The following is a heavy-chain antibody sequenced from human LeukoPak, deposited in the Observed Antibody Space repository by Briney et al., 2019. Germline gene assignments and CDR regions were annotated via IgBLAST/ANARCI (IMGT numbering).Heavy chain of an antibody. CDR3: ARGLLPGIAAAVDY. CDR1: GYTFTSYY. V-gene: IGHV1-69*10. J-gene: IGHJ4*02. CDR2: IIPILGIA. Sequence: GASVKVSCKASGYTFTSYYMHWVRQAPGQGLEWMGRIIPILGIANYAQKFQGRVTITADKSTSTAYMELSSLRSEDTAVYYCARGLLPGIAAAVDYWGQGTLVTVSS. D-gene: IGHD6-13*01.